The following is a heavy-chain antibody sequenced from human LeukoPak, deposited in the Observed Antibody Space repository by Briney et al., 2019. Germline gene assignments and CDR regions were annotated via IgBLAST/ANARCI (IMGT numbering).Heavy chain of an antibody. J-gene: IGHJ3*02. CDR3: ARDYRAYYYDSSGSGAFDI. CDR1: GFTFSDYY. V-gene: IGHV3-11*04. D-gene: IGHD3-22*01. CDR2: ISSSGSTI. Sequence: GGSLRLSCAASGFTFSDYYMSWIRQAPGRGLDWVSYISSSGSTIYYADSVKGRLTISRDNAKNSLYLQMNSLRAEDTAVYYCARDYRAYYYDSSGSGAFDIWGQGTMVTVSS.